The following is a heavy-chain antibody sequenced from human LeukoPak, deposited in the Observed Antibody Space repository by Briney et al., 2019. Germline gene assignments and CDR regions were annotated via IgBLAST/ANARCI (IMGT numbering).Heavy chain of an antibody. CDR3: ASGDFDC. J-gene: IGHJ4*02. Sequence: PSETLSLTCTVSGGSISSASYYWSWIRQPAGKGLEWIGRIYNSGSTSYNSSLESRVTISIDTSKNHFSLKLNSVTAADTAVYYCASGDFDCWGQGTLVTVSS. V-gene: IGHV4-61*02. CDR1: GGSISSASYY. CDR2: IYNSGST.